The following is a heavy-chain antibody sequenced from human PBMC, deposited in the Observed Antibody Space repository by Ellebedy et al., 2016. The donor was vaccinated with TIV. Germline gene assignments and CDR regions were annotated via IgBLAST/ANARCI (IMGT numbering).Heavy chain of an antibody. J-gene: IGHJ4*02. V-gene: IGHV4-39*07. CDR2: IYSSWNT. Sequence: MPSETLSLTCTVSGDSISSRNLYWGWIRQAPGKGLQWIGSIYSSWNTYYNPSLKSRVTISVDTSKNQFSLKVSSVTAADTAFYDCARVERTRSGGSCPFDYWGQGTLVTVSS. D-gene: IGHD2-15*01. CDR3: ARVERTRSGGSCPFDY. CDR1: GDSISSRNLY.